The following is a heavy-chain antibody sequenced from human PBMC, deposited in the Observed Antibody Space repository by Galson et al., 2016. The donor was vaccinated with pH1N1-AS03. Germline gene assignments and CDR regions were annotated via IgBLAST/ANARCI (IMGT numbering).Heavy chain of an antibody. CDR3: ARHASPTILSYHFDS. Sequence: QSGAEVKQPGESLKISCKASGYLFTNYWIAWVRQMPGKGLEWMGIIYPSDSDARYSPSFQGQVTFSADKSTSTAYLHLTTLKAADSAIYNCARHASPTILSYHFDSWGRGTLVTVSS. CDR2: IYPSDSDA. V-gene: IGHV5-51*01. J-gene: IGHJ4*02. D-gene: IGHD1-26*01. CDR1: GYLFTNYW.